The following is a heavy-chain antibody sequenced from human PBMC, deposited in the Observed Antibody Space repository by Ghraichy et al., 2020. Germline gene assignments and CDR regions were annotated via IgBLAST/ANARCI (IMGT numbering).Heavy chain of an antibody. J-gene: IGHJ3*02. CDR3: TTYPVTRGAFDI. CDR1: GFTFSNAW. CDR2: IKSETDGGTT. D-gene: IGHD2-15*01. Sequence: GGSLRLSCAASGFTFSNAWMSWVRQAPGKGLEWVGRIKSETDGGTTDYAAPVKGRFTISRDDSKNTLYLQMNSLKTEDTAVYYCTTYPVTRGAFDIWGQGTMVTGSS. V-gene: IGHV3-15*01.